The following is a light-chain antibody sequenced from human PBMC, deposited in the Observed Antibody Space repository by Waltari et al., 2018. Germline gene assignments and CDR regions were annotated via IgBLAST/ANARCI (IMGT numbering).Light chain of an antibody. CDR2: GAS. CDR3: LQATQFPWT. V-gene: IGKV3-11*01. Sequence: EIVLTQSPATLSLSPGERATLSCRASQSVSSYLVWYQQKPGQTPRLLIYGASNRATGIPARFSGSGAGTDFTLKISRVEAEDVGVYYCLQATQFPWTFGQGTKVEIK. J-gene: IGKJ1*01. CDR1: QSVSSY.